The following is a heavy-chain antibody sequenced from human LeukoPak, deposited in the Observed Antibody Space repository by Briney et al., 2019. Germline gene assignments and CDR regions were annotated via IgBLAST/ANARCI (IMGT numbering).Heavy chain of an antibody. J-gene: IGHJ6*02. Sequence: GGSLRLSCAASGFTVSSNYMSWVRQAPGKGLEWVAVIYSGGSTYYADSVKGRLTISRDNSKNMLYHQMNSPRYQDTTVHYCASTAARTRFSYYYYGMDVWGQGTTVTVSS. CDR1: GFTVSSNY. D-gene: IGHD3/OR15-3a*01. V-gene: IGHV3-66*02. CDR2: IYSGGST. CDR3: ASTAARTRFSYYYYGMDV.